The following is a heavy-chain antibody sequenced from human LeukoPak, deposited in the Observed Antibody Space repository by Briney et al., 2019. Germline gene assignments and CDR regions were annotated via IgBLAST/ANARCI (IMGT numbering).Heavy chain of an antibody. J-gene: IGHJ6*02. D-gene: IGHD1-26*01. V-gene: IGHV3-74*01. CDR1: GFTFSSYW. CDR3: AIPTASYYGMDV. Sequence: PGGSLRLSCAASGFTFSSYWMHWVRQAPGKGLVWVSRINSDGSSTSYADSVKGRFTISRDNAKNTLYLQMNSLRAEDTAVYYCAIPTASYYGMDVWAKGPRSPSP. CDR2: INSDGSST.